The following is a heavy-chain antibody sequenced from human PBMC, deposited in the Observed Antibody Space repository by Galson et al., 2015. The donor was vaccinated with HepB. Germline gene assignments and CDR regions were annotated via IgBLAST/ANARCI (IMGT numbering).Heavy chain of an antibody. CDR2: INPSGGST. Sequence: SVKVSCKASGYTFTSYYMHWVRQAPGQGLEWMGIINPSGGSTSYAQKLQGRVTMTRDTSTSTVYMELSSLRSEDTAVYYCARDGWSRVGATILDYWGQGTLVTVSS. D-gene: IGHD1-26*01. CDR3: ARDGWSRVGATILDY. CDR1: GYTFTSYY. J-gene: IGHJ4*02. V-gene: IGHV1-46*04.